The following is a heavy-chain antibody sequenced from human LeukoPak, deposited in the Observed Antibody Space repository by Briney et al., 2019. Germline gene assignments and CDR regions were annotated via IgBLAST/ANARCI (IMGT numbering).Heavy chain of an antibody. CDR3: AHRINWNDVGGYFDY. CDR2: IYWNDDK. Sequence: SGPTLVKPTQTLTLTCTFSGFSLSTSGVGVGWIRQPPGEALEWLALIYWNDDKRYSPSVKSRLTITKDTSKNQVVLTMTNMDPVDTATYYCAHRINWNDVGGYFDYWGQGTLVTVSS. J-gene: IGHJ4*02. CDR1: GFSLSTSGVG. D-gene: IGHD1-1*01. V-gene: IGHV2-5*01.